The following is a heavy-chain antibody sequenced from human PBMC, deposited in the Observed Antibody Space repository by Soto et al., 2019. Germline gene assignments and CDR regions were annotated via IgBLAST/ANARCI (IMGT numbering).Heavy chain of an antibody. CDR1: GDSISRSNYY. CDR2: IFYTGTT. Sequence: SETLSLTCTVSGDSISRSNYYWGWLRQAPGKGLEWIGSIFYTGTTYYNPSLKSRVTISVDTSKNQLFLNLNSVAAPDTAVYYCARPRSSGWSSYEYWSQGTQVTVS. D-gene: IGHD6-19*01. CDR3: ARPRSSGWSSYEY. V-gene: IGHV4-39*01. J-gene: IGHJ4*02.